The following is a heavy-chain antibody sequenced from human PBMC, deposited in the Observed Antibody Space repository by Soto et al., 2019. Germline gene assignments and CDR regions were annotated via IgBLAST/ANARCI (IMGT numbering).Heavy chain of an antibody. CDR2: INHSGST. CDR3: AGSHSGSYYPVRHYYYYYGMDV. D-gene: IGHD1-26*01. V-gene: IGHV4-34*01. Sequence: PSETLSLTCAVYGGSLSGYYWSWLRQPPGKGLEWIGEINHSGSTNYNPSLKSRVTISVDTSKNQFSLKLSSVTAADTAVYYCAGSHSGSYYPVRHYYYYYGMDVWGQGTTVTVS. CDR1: GGSLSGYY. J-gene: IGHJ6*02.